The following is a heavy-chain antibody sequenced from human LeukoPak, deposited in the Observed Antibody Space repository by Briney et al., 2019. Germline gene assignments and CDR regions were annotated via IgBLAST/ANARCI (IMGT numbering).Heavy chain of an antibody. CDR2: IYSGGST. V-gene: IGHV3-53*01. J-gene: IGHJ5*02. CDR1: GFTVSSNY. CDR3: ARDRPFDP. Sequence: GGSLRLSCAASGFTVSSNYMSWVRQAPGKGLEWVSIIYSGGSTYYADTVKGRFTISRDNSKNTLYLQMNSLRAEDTAVYYCARDRPFDPWGQGTLVTVSS.